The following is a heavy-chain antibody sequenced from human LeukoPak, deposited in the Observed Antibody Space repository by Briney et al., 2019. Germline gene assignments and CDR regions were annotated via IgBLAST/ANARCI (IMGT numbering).Heavy chain of an antibody. CDR2: IIPNSGGT. CDR3: ARSSSSWYVYYYYMDV. Sequence: ASVTVSCKASGYTFTGYYMHWVRQAPGQGLEGMGWIIPNSGGTNYAQKFQGRVTMTRDTSISTAYMELSRLRSDDTAVYYCARSSSSWYVYYYYMDVWGKGTTVTVSS. J-gene: IGHJ6*03. D-gene: IGHD6-13*01. V-gene: IGHV1-2*02. CDR1: GYTFTGYY.